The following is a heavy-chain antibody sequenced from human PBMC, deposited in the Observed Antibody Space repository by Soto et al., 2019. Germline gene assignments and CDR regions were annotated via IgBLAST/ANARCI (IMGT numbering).Heavy chain of an antibody. CDR2: IYYSGST. V-gene: IGHV4-59*08. Sequence: SETLSLTCTVSGGSISSYYWSWIRQPPGKGLEWIGYIYYSGSTNYNPSLKSRVTISVDTSKNQFSLKLSSVTAADTAVYYCARLESSGWWNAFDIWGQGTMVTVSS. D-gene: IGHD6-19*01. CDR1: GGSISSYY. CDR3: ARLESSGWWNAFDI. J-gene: IGHJ3*02.